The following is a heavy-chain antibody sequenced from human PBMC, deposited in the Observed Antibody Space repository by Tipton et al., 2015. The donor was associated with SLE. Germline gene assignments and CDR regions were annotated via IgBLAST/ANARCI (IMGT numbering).Heavy chain of an antibody. CDR3: ARDSTGP. D-gene: IGHD4-11*01. Sequence: TLSLTCAVYGGSFSGYYWSWIRQPPGKGPEWIGEINHSGSTYYNPSLKSRVTISVDTSKNQFSLKLSSVTAADTAVYYCARDSTGPWGQGTLVTVSS. J-gene: IGHJ4*02. CDR1: GGSFSGYY. V-gene: IGHV4-34*01. CDR2: INHSGST.